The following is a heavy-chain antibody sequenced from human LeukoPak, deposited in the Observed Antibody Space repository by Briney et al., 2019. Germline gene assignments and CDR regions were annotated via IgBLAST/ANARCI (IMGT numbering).Heavy chain of an antibody. CDR3: ARENQNWNGGLDY. J-gene: IGHJ4*02. CDR2: IYYSGST. Sequence: SETLSLTCTVSGGSISSYYWSWIRQPPGKGLEWIGYIYYSGSTNYNPSLKSRVTISVDTSKNQFSLKLSSVTAADTAVYYCARENQNWNGGLDYWGQGTLVTVSS. D-gene: IGHD1-1*01. V-gene: IGHV4-59*01. CDR1: GGSISSYY.